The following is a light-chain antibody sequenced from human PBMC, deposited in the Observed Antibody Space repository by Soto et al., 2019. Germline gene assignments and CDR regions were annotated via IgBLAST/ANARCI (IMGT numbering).Light chain of an antibody. CDR2: GAS. CDR1: QTVNSRH. CDR3: QQFDSSRPAFT. V-gene: IGKV3-20*01. Sequence: ESLLTQSPGTLSLSPGERATLSCRASQTVNSRHLNWYQHKPGQAPRLLIYGASIRAAGIPDRFSGSRSGADFSLTITRLEPEDSAVYYCQQFDSSRPAFTFGQGTELEI. J-gene: IGKJ2*01.